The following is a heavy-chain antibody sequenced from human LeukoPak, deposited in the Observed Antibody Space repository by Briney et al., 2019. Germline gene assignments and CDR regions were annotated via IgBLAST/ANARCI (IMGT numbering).Heavy chain of an antibody. V-gene: IGHV1-2*02. J-gene: IGHJ4*02. D-gene: IGHD5-12*01. CDR3: ARDPGSGYDSYFDY. Sequence: AASVKVSCKASGYTFTGYYMHWVRQAPGQGLEWMGWINPNSGGTNYAQKFQGRVTMTRDTSISTAYMELSRLRSDDTAVYYCARDPGSGYDSYFDYWGQGTLVTVSS. CDR2: INPNSGGT. CDR1: GYTFTGYY.